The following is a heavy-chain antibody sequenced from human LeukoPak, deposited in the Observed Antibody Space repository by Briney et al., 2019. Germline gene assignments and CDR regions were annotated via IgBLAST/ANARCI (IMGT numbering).Heavy chain of an antibody. CDR2: ISGSGDST. J-gene: IGHJ3*02. CDR3: AKGFTGSYYDSSGYHDAFDI. V-gene: IGHV3-23*01. Sequence: PGGSLRLSCAASGFTFSSYAMSWVRQAPGKGLEWVSAISGSGDSTYYADSVKGWFTISRDNSKNTLYLQMNNLRAEDTAVYYCAKGFTGSYYDSSGYHDAFDIWGQGTMVTVSS. D-gene: IGHD3-22*01. CDR1: GFTFSSYA.